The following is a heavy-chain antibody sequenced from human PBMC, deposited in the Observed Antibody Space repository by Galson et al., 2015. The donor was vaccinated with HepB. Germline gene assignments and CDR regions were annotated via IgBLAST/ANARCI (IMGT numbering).Heavy chain of an antibody. CDR3: ARGKDYFDY. Sequence: SVKVSCKASGYTFTTYGITWVRQAPGQGLEWMGWIYPYNGNTDYAQNLQGGVTMTTDTSTSTAYMELRSLRSDDTAVYYCARGKDYFDYWGQGTLVTVSS. V-gene: IGHV1-18*04. D-gene: IGHD3-10*01. CDR2: IYPYNGNT. CDR1: GYTFTTYG. J-gene: IGHJ4*02.